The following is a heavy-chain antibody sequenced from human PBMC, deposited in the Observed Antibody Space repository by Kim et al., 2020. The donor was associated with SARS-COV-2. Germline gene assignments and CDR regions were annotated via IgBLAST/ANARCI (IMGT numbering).Heavy chain of an antibody. Sequence: ASVKVSCKASGYTFTSYAMHWVRQAPGQRLEWMGWINAGNGNTKYSQKFQGRVTITRDTSASTAYMELSSLRSEDTAVYYCARRGGYGGNSELLWGQGTLVTVSS. CDR1: GYTFTSYA. J-gene: IGHJ4*02. D-gene: IGHD4-17*01. CDR2: INAGNGNT. V-gene: IGHV1-3*01. CDR3: ARRGGYGGNSELL.